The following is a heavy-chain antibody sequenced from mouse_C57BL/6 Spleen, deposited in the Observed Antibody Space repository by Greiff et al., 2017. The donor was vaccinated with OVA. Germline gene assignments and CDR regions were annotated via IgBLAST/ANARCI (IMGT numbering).Heavy chain of an antibody. V-gene: IGHV1-53*01. J-gene: IGHJ4*01. CDR3: ARYSIYDGYYNYAMDY. CDR1: GYTFTSYW. D-gene: IGHD2-3*01. Sequence: VQLQQPGTELVKPGASVKLSCKASGYTFTSYWMHWVKQRPGQGLEWIGNINPSNGGTNYNEKFKSKATLTVDKSSSTAYMQLSSLTSEDSAVYYCARYSIYDGYYNYAMDYWGQGTSVTVSS. CDR2: INPSNGGT.